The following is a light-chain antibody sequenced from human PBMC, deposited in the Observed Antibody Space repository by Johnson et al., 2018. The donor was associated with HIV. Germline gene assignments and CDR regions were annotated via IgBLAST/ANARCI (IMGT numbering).Light chain of an antibody. CDR1: RSNIGKNY. J-gene: IGLJ1*01. V-gene: IGLV1-51*01. CDR2: DNH. CDR3: GTWDSSLSSYV. Sequence: QSFLTQPPSVSAAPGQRVTISCSGSRSNIGKNYVSWYQQLPGTAPKLLIFDNHKRPSGIPDRFSGSKSGTSATLGITGLQTGDEADYYCGTWDSSLSSYVFGTGTKVTVL.